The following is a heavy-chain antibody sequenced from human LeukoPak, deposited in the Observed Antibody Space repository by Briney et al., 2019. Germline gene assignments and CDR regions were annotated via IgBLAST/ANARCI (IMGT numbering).Heavy chain of an antibody. CDR3: AKRPAYIDS. CDR1: GFTFSSYA. J-gene: IGHJ5*01. CDR2: ISGSGGST. Sequence: AGGSLRLSCAASGFTFSSYAMSWVRQAPGKGLEWVSAISGSGGSTYYADSVKGRFTISRDNSKNTLYLQMNSLGADDTALYYCAKRPAYIDSWGQGTLVTVSS. V-gene: IGHV3-23*01. D-gene: IGHD1-20*01.